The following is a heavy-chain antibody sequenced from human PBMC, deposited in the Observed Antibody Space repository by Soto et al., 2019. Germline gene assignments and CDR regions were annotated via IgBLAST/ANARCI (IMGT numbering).Heavy chain of an antibody. CDR1: EYTFTSYY. CDR2: INPSGGST. V-gene: IGHV1-46*01. Sequence: ASVKVSCKVSEYTFTSYYMHWVRQAPGQGLEWMGIINPSGGSTSYAQKFQGRVTMTRDTSTSTVYMELSSLRSEDTAVYYCARDLRGYYDSSGSYPEYFDYWGQGTLVTVSS. D-gene: IGHD3-22*01. J-gene: IGHJ4*02. CDR3: ARDLRGYYDSSGSYPEYFDY.